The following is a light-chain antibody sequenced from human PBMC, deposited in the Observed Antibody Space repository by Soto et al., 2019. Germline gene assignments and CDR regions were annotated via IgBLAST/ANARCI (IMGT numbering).Light chain of an antibody. CDR1: SSEVGDYEY. Sequence: QSALTQPASVSGSPGQSITISCTGTSSEVGDYEYVSWYQQHPGTAPKLLIYDVNNRPSGVSDRFSGSKSGNTASLTISGLQAEDEADYYCNSYTSRSTQVMFGGGTQLTVL. CDR2: DVN. V-gene: IGLV2-14*03. J-gene: IGLJ3*02. CDR3: NSYTSRSTQVM.